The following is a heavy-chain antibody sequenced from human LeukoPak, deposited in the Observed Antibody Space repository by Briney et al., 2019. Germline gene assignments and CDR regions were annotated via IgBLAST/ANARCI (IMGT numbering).Heavy chain of an antibody. V-gene: IGHV4-34*01. CDR1: VGWFSGYY. D-gene: IGHD1-7*01. J-gene: IGHJ4*02. CDR2: INHSGST. Sequence: SESLSLTCAVYVGWFSGYYWRWIRQPAGKGLEWIGEINHSGSTNYNPSLKSRLTISVDTSKNQFSLKLSSVTAADTAVYYCARAATGTIDYWGQGTLVTVSS. CDR3: ARAATGTIDY.